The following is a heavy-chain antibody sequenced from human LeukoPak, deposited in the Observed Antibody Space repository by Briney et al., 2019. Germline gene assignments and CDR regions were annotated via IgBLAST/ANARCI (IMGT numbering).Heavy chain of an antibody. D-gene: IGHD3-22*01. Sequence: GGSLRLSCAASGFTFSSYGMRWVRQAPGKGLEWVAVIWYDGSNKYYADSVEGRFTISRDNSKNTLYLQMNSLRDEDTAVYYCAKDIYYDSSGYPQDAFDIWGQGTMVTVSS. CDR2: IWYDGSNK. CDR1: GFTFSSYG. V-gene: IGHV3-33*06. J-gene: IGHJ3*02. CDR3: AKDIYYDSSGYPQDAFDI.